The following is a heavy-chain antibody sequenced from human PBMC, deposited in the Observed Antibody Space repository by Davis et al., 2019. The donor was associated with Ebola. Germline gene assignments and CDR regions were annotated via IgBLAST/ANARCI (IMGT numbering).Heavy chain of an antibody. D-gene: IGHD1-26*01. CDR1: GGSSSGYY. J-gene: IGHJ4*02. CDR3: ARARIVGPYNPFDY. Sequence: PSETLSLTCAVYGGSSSGYYWSWISQLPGNGLEWIGEINNSGSTTYNPSLKSRVTISVDPSKNQFSRKLSSVTAAYTAVYYCARARIVGPYNPFDYWGQGTLVTVSS. CDR2: INNSGST. V-gene: IGHV4-34*01.